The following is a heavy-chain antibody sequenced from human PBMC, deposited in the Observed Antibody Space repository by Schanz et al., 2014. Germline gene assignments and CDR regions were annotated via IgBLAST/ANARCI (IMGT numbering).Heavy chain of an antibody. J-gene: IGHJ4*02. CDR2: ISDSGDST. V-gene: IGHV3-48*01. CDR1: GFTFSSYA. Sequence: VQLVESGGGVVQPGRSLRLSCAASGFTFSSYAMHWVRQAPGKGLEWVSDISDSGDSTHYADSVKGRFTISRDNAKNSLYLQMNSLRAEDTAVYYCARDSGSHYLVDYWGQGTLVTVSS. D-gene: IGHD1-26*01. CDR3: ARDSGSHYLVDY.